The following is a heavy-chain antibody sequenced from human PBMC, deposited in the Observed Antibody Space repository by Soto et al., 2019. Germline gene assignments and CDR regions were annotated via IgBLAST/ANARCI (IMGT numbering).Heavy chain of an antibody. Sequence: ASVKVSCKASGYTLTSYAMHWVRQAPGQRLEWMGWINAGNGNTKYSQKFQGRVTITRDTSASTAYMELSSLRSEDTAVYYCARVYCSSTSCYGSYYYYGMDVWGQGTTVTVSS. V-gene: IGHV1-3*01. CDR2: INAGNGNT. J-gene: IGHJ6*02. CDR1: GYTLTSYA. CDR3: ARVYCSSTSCYGSYYYYGMDV. D-gene: IGHD2-2*01.